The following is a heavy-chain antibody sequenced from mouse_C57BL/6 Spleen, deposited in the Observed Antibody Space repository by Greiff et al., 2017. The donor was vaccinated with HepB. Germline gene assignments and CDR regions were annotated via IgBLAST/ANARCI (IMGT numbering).Heavy chain of an antibody. CDR2: IHPNSGST. Sequence: QVQLQQPGAELVKPGASVKLSCKASGYTFTSYWMHWVKQRPEQGLEWIGMIHPNSGSTNYNEKFKSKATLTVDKSSSTAYMQLSSLTSEDSAVYYCARSNYGAMDYWGQGTSVTVSS. J-gene: IGHJ4*01. CDR3: ARSNYGAMDY. V-gene: IGHV1-64*01. D-gene: IGHD1-1*01. CDR1: GYTFTSYW.